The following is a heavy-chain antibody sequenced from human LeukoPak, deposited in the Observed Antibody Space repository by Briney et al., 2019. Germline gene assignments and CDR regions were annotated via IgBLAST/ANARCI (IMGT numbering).Heavy chain of an antibody. D-gene: IGHD3-22*01. CDR2: IIPILGIA. J-gene: IGHJ4*02. CDR1: GYTFTSYA. V-gene: IGHV1-69*04. Sequence: SVKVSCKASGYTFTSYAISWVRQAPGQGLEWMGRIIPILGIANYAQKFQGRVTITADKSTSTAYMELSSLRSEDTAVYYCARFYDSSGRVDYWGQGTLVTVSS. CDR3: ARFYDSSGRVDY.